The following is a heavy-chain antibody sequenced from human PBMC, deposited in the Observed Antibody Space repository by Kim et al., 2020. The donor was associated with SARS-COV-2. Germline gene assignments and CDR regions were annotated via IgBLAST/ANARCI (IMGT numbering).Heavy chain of an antibody. V-gene: IGHV3-21*01. CDR2: ISSSSSYI. Sequence: GGSLRLSCAASGFTFSSYSMNWVRQAPGKGLEWVSSISSSSSYIYYADSVKGRFTISRDNAKNSLYLQMNSLRAEDTAVYYCARSARGAAAGILTIYFQHWGQGTLVTVSS. J-gene: IGHJ1*01. CDR3: ARSARGAAAGILTIYFQH. D-gene: IGHD6-13*01. CDR1: GFTFSSYS.